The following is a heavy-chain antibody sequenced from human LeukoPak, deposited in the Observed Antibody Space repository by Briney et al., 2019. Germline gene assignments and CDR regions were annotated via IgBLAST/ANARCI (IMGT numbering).Heavy chain of an antibody. V-gene: IGHV1-2*02. J-gene: IGHJ4*02. CDR1: GYTFTGYY. CDR3: ARALYYDSSGYPDY. Sequence: ASVKVSCKASGYTFTGYYMHWVRQAPGQGLEWMGWINPNSGGTNYAQKFQGRVTMTTDTSTSTAYMELRSLRSDDTAVYYCARALYYDSSGYPDYWGQGTLVTVSS. D-gene: IGHD3-22*01. CDR2: INPNSGGT.